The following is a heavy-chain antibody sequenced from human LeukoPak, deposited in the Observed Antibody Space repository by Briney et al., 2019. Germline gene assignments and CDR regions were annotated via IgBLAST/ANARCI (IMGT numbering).Heavy chain of an antibody. CDR2: INPNSGVT. CDR1: GYTFTGYY. CDR3: ARSPDILTGENFDY. J-gene: IGHJ4*02. D-gene: IGHD3-9*01. Sequence: ASVKVSCKASGYTFTGYYVHWVRQAPGQGLGWMGWINPNSGVTNYAQKFQGRVTMTRDMSISTAYMELSRLRSDDTAVYYCARSPDILTGENFDYWGQGTLVTVSS. V-gene: IGHV1-2*02.